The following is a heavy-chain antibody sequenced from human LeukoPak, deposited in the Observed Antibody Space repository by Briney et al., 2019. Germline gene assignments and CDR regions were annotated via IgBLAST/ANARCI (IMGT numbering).Heavy chain of an antibody. CDR2: ISSSISYI. V-gene: IGHV3-21*01. CDR3: ARAKFDSSGYYYRGFDI. Sequence: PGGSLRLSCAASGFTFSSYSMNWVRQAPGKVLEWVSSISSSISYIYYADSVKGRFTISRDNAKNSLYLQMNSLRAEDTAVYYCARAKFDSSGYYYRGFDIWGQGTMVTVSS. J-gene: IGHJ3*02. D-gene: IGHD3-22*01. CDR1: GFTFSSYS.